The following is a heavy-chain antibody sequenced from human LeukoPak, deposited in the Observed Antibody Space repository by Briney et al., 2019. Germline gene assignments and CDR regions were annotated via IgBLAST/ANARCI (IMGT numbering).Heavy chain of an antibody. V-gene: IGHV3-23*01. CDR3: AKDVHRRLTYYFDY. Sequence: PGGSLRLSCAASGFTFSSYAMGWVRQAPGKGLEWVSAISGSGGSTYYADSVKGRFTISRDNSKNTLYLQMNSLRAEDTAVYYCAKDVHRRLTYYFDYWGQGTLVTVSS. D-gene: IGHD3-10*02. CDR2: ISGSGGST. J-gene: IGHJ4*02. CDR1: GFTFSSYA.